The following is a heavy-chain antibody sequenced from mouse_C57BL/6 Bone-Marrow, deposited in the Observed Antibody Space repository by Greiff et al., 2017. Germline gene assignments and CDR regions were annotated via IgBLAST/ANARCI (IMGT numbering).Heavy chain of an antibody. CDR1: GYTFTSYW. D-gene: IGHD1-1*01. CDR2: IHPNSGST. CDR3: ARRYGSSFPYAMDY. J-gene: IGHJ4*01. Sequence: QVHVKQPGAELVKPGASVKLSCKASGYTFTSYWMHWVKQRPGQGLEWIGMIHPNSGSTNYNEKFKSKATLTVDKSSSTAYMQLSSLTSEDSAVYYCARRYGSSFPYAMDYWGQGTSVTVSS. V-gene: IGHV1-64*01.